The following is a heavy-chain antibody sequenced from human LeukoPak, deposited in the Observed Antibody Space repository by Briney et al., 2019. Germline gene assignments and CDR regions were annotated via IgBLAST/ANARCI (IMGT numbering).Heavy chain of an antibody. CDR2: ISAYNGNT. Sequence: ASVKVSCKASGYTFTSYGISWVRQAPGQGLEWMGWISAYNGNTNHAQKLQGRVTMTTDTSTSTGYMELRSLRSDDTAVYYCASRPIVVAPEGFDPWGQGTLVTVSS. J-gene: IGHJ5*02. D-gene: IGHD2-2*01. CDR1: GYTFTSYG. V-gene: IGHV1-18*01. CDR3: ASRPIVVAPEGFDP.